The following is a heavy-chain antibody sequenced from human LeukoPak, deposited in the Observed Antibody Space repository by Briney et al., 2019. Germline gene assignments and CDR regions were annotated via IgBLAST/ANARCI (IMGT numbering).Heavy chain of an antibody. CDR2: ISYDGSNK. D-gene: IGHD1-26*01. CDR1: GFTFSSYA. J-gene: IGHJ4*02. Sequence: GGSLRLSCAASGFTFSSYAMSWVGQAPGKGLEWVAVISYDGSNKYYADSVKGRFTISRDNSKNTLYLQMNSLRAEDTAVYYCAGTGSLDYWGQGTLVTVSS. CDR3: AGTGSLDY. V-gene: IGHV3-30-3*01.